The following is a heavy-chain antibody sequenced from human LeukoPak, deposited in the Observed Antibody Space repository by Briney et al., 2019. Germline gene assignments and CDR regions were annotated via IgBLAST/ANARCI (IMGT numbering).Heavy chain of an antibody. D-gene: IGHD1-26*01. V-gene: IGHV5-51*01. J-gene: IGHJ5*01. CDR3: ARSQNPLPYSGFDS. CDR1: GYSFTSYW. Sequence: GESLKISCKGPGYSFTSYWIGWVRQMPGKGLEWRGIIYPGDSDTRHSPSFQGQVTISVDKSIRTAYLQWSRLQASDPAMYYCARSQNPLPYSGFDSWGQGTLVTVSS. CDR2: IYPGDSDT.